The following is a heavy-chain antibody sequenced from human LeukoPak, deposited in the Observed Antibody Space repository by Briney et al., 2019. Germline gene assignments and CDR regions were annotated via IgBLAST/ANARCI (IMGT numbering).Heavy chain of an antibody. J-gene: IGHJ6*02. CDR2: IYTSGTT. V-gene: IGHV4-61*02. D-gene: IGHD2-2*01. Sequence: PSETLSLTCTVSGGSISSGSYYWSWIRQPAGKGLEWIGRIYTSGTTNYNPSLKRRVTISLDTSKNQFSLKLSSVTAADTAVYYCARDGLVVPAAMPYYYYYAMDVWGQGTTVTVSS. CDR3: ARDGLVVPAAMPYYYYYAMDV. CDR1: GGSISSGSYY.